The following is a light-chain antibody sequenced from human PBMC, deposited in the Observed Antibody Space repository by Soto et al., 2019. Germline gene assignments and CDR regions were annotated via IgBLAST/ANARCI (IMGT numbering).Light chain of an antibody. CDR1: QSVSSSW. J-gene: IGKJ5*01. CDR3: KQCVSPPIP. Sequence: EIVLTQSPGTLSLSPGERATLSCRASQSVSSSWLAWYQQKPGQAPRLLIYDASGRATGSPDRFSGGGSGTIFTPTISRLEPEVFGVYSGKQCVSPPIPFGQGTRLEIK. V-gene: IGKV3-20*01. CDR2: DAS.